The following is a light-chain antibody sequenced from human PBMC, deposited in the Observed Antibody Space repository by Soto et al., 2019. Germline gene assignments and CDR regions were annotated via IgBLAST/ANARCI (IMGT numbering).Light chain of an antibody. Sequence: DIQMTQSPSSLSASVGDRVTITCRASQSISDSLNWYQHKPGTAPKLLIYAASSLQSGVPSRFSGGGSGTAFTLNISSLKPEDFVTFFCQQSFSFPATFGGGTKVEIK. CDR1: QSISDS. CDR3: QQSFSFPAT. V-gene: IGKV1-39*01. CDR2: AAS. J-gene: IGKJ4*01.